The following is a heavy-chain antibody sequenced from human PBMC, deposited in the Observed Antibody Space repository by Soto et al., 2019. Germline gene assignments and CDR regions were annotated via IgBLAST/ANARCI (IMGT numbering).Heavy chain of an antibody. CDR1: GGTLSNSA. D-gene: IGHD3-22*01. CDR2: IIPVFGIV. V-gene: IGHV1-69*19. J-gene: IGHJ6*02. CDR3: ATGRIVVVRSRAYYGMDV. Sequence: QLQLAQSGADVKKAGSSVKVSCKASGGTLSNSAFSWVRQAPGQGLAWMGGIIPVFGIVNYAQKFQDRVTIAADESTSTAYMELRSLRSEDTAVYFCATGRIVVVRSRAYYGMDVWGQGTTVTV.